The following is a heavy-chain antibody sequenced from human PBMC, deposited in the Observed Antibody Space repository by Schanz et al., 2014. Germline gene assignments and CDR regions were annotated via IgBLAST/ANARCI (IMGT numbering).Heavy chain of an antibody. V-gene: IGHV3-30*03. CDR2: ISYDGSNK. CDR1: GFTFSSYG. Sequence: VQLVESGGDLVQPGGSLRLSCAASGFTFSSYGMHWVRQSPGKGLEWVALISYDGSNKYYADSVKGRFTISRDNAKNSLYLQMNSLRAEDTAVYYCARSRGFDSIFDFWGRGTLVTVSS. CDR3: ARSRGFDSIFDF. D-gene: IGHD5-12*01. J-gene: IGHJ4*02.